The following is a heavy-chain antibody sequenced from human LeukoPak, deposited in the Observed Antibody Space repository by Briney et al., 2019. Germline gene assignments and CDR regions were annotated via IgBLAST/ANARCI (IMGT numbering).Heavy chain of an antibody. CDR2: ISGSGGST. CDR1: GFTFSSCA. D-gene: IGHD3-22*01. Sequence: GGSLRLSCAASGFTFSSCAMSWVRQAPGKGLEWVSAISGSGGSTYYADSVKGRFTISRDNSKNTLYLQMYSLRAEDTAVYYCARAKFDSSRYYYRGFDIWGQGTMVTVSS. J-gene: IGHJ3*02. CDR3: ARAKFDSSRYYYRGFDI. V-gene: IGHV3-23*01.